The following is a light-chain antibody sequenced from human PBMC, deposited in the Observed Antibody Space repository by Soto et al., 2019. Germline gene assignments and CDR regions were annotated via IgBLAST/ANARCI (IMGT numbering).Light chain of an antibody. CDR2: GAY. CDR1: QSVSSHY. CDR3: QHYDTSPRLT. V-gene: IGKV3-20*01. Sequence: EIVLTQSPGTLSLSPGERATLSCRASQSVSSHYLTWYQQKPGQAPRLLMYGAYYRAAGIPDRFSGSGSGTDFTLINTRLEPEDFAVYYCQHYDTSPRLTFGGGTKLEI. J-gene: IGKJ4*01.